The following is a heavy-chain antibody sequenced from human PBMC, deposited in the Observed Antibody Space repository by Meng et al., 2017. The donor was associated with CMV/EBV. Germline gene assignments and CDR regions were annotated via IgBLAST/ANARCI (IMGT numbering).Heavy chain of an antibody. CDR2: INHSGST. V-gene: IGHV4-34*01. D-gene: IGHD3-10*01. J-gene: IGHJ4*02. Sequence: ESLRLSCAVYGGSFSGYYWSWIRQPPGKGLGWIGEINHSGSTNYNPSLKSRVTISVDTSKNQFSLKLSSVTAADTAVYYCARGRSFYGSGSYSYWGQGTLVTVSS. CDR1: GGSFSGYY. CDR3: ARGRSFYGSGSYSY.